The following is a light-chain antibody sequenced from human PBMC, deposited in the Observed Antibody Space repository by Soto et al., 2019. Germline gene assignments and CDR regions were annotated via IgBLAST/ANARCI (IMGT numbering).Light chain of an antibody. Sequence: EIVMTQSPATLSVSPGDRATLSCRASQSVRSNLAWYQQKPGQAPRLLIYDASTRATGIPARFSGSASGTEFTLTISSLQSEDFAVYYCQQYNDWPPYTFGQGTKLEI. CDR2: DAS. CDR1: QSVRSN. J-gene: IGKJ2*01. V-gene: IGKV3-15*01. CDR3: QQYNDWPPYT.